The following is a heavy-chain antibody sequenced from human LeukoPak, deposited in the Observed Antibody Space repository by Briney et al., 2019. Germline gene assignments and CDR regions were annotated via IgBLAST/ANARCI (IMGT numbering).Heavy chain of an antibody. V-gene: IGHV3-7*01. CDR1: GFTFISYW. J-gene: IGHJ4*02. CDR3: ARDPVGLMDDFWSAYFDY. Sequence: GGSLRLSCAASGFTFISYWLTWVRQAPGKGLEWVAHINQDGSEKYYVGSVKGRFTISRDNAKNSLYLQMNSLRAEDTAVYYCARDPVGLMDDFWSAYFDYWGQGTLVTVSS. CDR2: INQDGSEK. D-gene: IGHD3-3*01.